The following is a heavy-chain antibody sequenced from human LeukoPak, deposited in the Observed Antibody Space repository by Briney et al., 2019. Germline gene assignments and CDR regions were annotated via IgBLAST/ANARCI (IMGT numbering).Heavy chain of an antibody. Sequence: AGSLRLSCAASGFTFSSSAMHWVRQAPGKGLECVAFIQSDGSYKHYSDSVMGRFSISRDTSKNTLYLEMNSLRVVDTGVYYCATHCSGTTCHRDYWGQGTLVTVSS. D-gene: IGHD2-2*01. CDR1: GFTFSSSA. CDR3: ATHCSGTTCHRDY. J-gene: IGHJ4*02. V-gene: IGHV3-30*02. CDR2: IQSDGSYK.